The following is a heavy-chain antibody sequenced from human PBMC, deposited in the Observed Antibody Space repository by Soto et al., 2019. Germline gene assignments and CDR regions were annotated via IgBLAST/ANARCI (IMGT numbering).Heavy chain of an antibody. V-gene: IGHV1-18*01. Sequence: ASVKVSCKASGYTFTSYGISWVRQAPGQGLEWMGWISAYNGNTNYAQKLQGRVTMTTDTSTSTAYMELRSLRSDDTAVYYCARDRDNYDYIWGNYRYTSWFDPWGQGTLVTVSS. CDR1: GYTFTSYG. CDR3: ARDRDNYDYIWGNYRYTSWFDP. J-gene: IGHJ5*02. CDR2: ISAYNGNT. D-gene: IGHD3-16*02.